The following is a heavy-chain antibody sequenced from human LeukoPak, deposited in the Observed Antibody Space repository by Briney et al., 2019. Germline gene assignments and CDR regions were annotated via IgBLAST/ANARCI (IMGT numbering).Heavy chain of an antibody. CDR1: GGSISSSSYY. CDR3: ASTTMVRGVIGVYYYYGMDV. CDR2: IYYSGST. J-gene: IGHJ6*02. D-gene: IGHD3-10*01. V-gene: IGHV4-39*01. Sequence: PSETLSLTCTVSGGSISSSSYYWGWIRQPPGKGLEWIGSIYYSGSTYYNPSLKSRVTISVDTSKNQFSLKLSSVTAADTAVYYCASTTMVRGVIGVYYYYGMDVWGQGTTVTVSS.